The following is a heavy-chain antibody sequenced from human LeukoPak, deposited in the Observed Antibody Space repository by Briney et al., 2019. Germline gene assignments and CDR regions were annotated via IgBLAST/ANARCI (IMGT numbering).Heavy chain of an antibody. CDR1: GFTFSSYA. CDR3: AKDLVLLYFDWLLGYYFDY. D-gene: IGHD3-9*01. V-gene: IGHV3-23*01. J-gene: IGHJ4*02. Sequence: GGSLRLSCAASGFTFSSYAMSWVRQAPGKGLEWVSAISGSGGSTYYADSVKGRFTISRDNSKDTLYLQMNSLRAEDTAVYYCAKDLVLLYFDWLLGYYFDYWGQGTLVTVSS. CDR2: ISGSGGST.